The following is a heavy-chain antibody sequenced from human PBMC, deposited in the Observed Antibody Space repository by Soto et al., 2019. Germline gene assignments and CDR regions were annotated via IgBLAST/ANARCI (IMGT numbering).Heavy chain of an antibody. D-gene: IGHD4-17*01. CDR2: IYWDDDK. CDR3: AHAGDYDLLTFDH. J-gene: IGHJ4*02. CDR1: GFSLSTYHMG. V-gene: IGHV2-5*02. Sequence: QITLKESGPTLVRPAQTLTLTCDFSGFSLSTYHMGVAWIRQPPEKALEWLALIYWDDDKRYSPSLKGRLAISKDPSSNQVVLTITNIDPGDSATYFFAHAGDYDLLTFDHWGPGTLVTVSS.